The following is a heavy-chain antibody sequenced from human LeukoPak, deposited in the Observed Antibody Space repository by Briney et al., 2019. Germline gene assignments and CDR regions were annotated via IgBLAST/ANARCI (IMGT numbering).Heavy chain of an antibody. CDR3: AKGSNYYDSSGYRNYFDY. CDR2: ISYDGSNK. D-gene: IGHD3-22*01. Sequence: GGSLRLSCAASGFTFSSYGMPWVRQAPGKGLEWVAVISYDGSNKYYADSVKGRFTISRDNSKNTLYLQMNSLRAEDTAVYYCAKGSNYYDSSGYRNYFDYWGQGTLVTVSS. J-gene: IGHJ4*02. V-gene: IGHV3-30*18. CDR1: GFTFSSYG.